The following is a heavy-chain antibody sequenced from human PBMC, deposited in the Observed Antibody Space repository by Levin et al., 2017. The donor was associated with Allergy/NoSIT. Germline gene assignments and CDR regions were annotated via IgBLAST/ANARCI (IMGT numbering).Heavy chain of an antibody. D-gene: IGHD6-19*01. CDR1: GFTFNNYA. V-gene: IGHV3-23*01. CDR2: IINSGVGT. Sequence: ETLSLTCAASGFTFNNYAMSWVRQAPGKGLEWVSAIINSGVGTYYADSVKGRFTISRDNSKNTMYLQMNSLRAEDTAVYYCARDALRGSDRPYYFDYWGQGTLVTASS. J-gene: IGHJ4*02. CDR3: ARDALRGSDRPYYFDY.